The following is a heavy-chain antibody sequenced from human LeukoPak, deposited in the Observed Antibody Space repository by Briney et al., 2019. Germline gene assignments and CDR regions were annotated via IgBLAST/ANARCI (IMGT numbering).Heavy chain of an antibody. CDR1: GFIFSSHG. CDR2: IWYDGTNE. V-gene: IGHV3-33*01. D-gene: IGHD3-10*01. CDR3: ATDRGDYYGSGQANYFDS. Sequence: GGSLRLSCAASGFIFSSHGMHWVRQAPGKGLEWVAVIWYDGTNEFYADSVKGRFTISRDNSKDTLYLQMDSLRAEDTAVYYCATDRGDYYGSGQANYFDSWGQGTLVTVSS. J-gene: IGHJ4*02.